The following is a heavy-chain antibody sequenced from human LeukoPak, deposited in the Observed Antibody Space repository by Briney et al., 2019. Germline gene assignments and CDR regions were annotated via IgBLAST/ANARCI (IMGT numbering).Heavy chain of an antibody. CDR3: AREKGYSSGDLDY. V-gene: IGHV3-30*04. D-gene: IGHD6-19*01. CDR1: GFTFSSYA. Sequence: PGRSLRLSCAASGFTFSSYAMHWVRQAPGKGLEWVAVISYDGSNKYYADSVKGRFTISGDNSKKTLYLQMNSLRSEDTAVYYCAREKGYSSGDLDYWGQGTLVTVSS. J-gene: IGHJ4*02. CDR2: ISYDGSNK.